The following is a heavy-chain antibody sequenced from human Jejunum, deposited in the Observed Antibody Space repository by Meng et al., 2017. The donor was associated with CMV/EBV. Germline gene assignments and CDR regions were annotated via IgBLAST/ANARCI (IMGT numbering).Heavy chain of an antibody. CDR3: TRDLVAATAPNN. Sequence: CAASGFAFSTYAMAWVRQAPGKGLEWVSSISAGSVYIYYADSVKGRFTVSRDNAKNSLYLQMNSLRAEDTALYYCTRDLVAATAPNNWGQGTLVTVSS. CDR2: ISAGSVYI. CDR1: GFAFSTYA. J-gene: IGHJ4*02. V-gene: IGHV3-21*01. D-gene: IGHD1-26*01.